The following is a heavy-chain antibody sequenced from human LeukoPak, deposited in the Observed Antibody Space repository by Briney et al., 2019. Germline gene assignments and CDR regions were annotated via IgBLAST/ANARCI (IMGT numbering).Heavy chain of an antibody. CDR2: LQNDGSEE. D-gene: IGHD6-13*01. Sequence: GGSLRLSCAPSGFRLSTSGMHWVRQAPGKGREWGGFLQNDGSEEYFADSVKGRFTISRDNSKNTLYLQMNSLRVEDTAVYYCAKESSRIAIGTLDFWGQGTLVTVSS. CDR1: GFRLSTSG. J-gene: IGHJ4*02. V-gene: IGHV3-30*02. CDR3: AKESSRIAIGTLDF.